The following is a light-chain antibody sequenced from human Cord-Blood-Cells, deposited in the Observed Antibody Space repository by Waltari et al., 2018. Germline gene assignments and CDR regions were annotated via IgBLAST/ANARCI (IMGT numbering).Light chain of an antibody. Sequence: QSVLTQPPSVSGAPGQMVTISCTGSSSNIGAVYDLHWYQQLPGTAPKLLIYGNSNRPSGVPDRFSGSKSGTSASLAITGLQAEDEADYYCQSYDSSLSGWVFGGGTKLTVL. V-gene: IGLV1-40*01. J-gene: IGLJ3*02. CDR1: SSNIGAVYD. CDR2: GNS. CDR3: QSYDSSLSGWV.